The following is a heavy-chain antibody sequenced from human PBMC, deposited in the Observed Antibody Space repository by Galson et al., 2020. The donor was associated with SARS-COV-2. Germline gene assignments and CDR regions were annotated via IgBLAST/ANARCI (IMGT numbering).Heavy chain of an antibody. J-gene: IGHJ6*02. CDR3: ANDIRYGSRYYWGMDV. Sequence: GGSLRLSCAASGFTFDDYAMHWVRQAPGKGLEWVSGISWNSGSIGYADSVKGRFTSSRDNAKNSLYLQMNSLRAEDTALYYCANDIRYGSRYYWGMDVWGQGTKVTVS. D-gene: IGHD1-26*01. V-gene: IGHV3-9*01. CDR2: ISWNSGSI. CDR1: GFTFDDYA.